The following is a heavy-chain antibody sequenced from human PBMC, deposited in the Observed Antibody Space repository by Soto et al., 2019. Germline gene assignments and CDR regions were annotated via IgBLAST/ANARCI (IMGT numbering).Heavy chain of an antibody. J-gene: IGHJ5*02. CDR1: GYNFTSYG. CDR2: INAANGDT. V-gene: IGHV1-3*01. D-gene: IGHD6-13*01. CDR3: VRRHVSATGIDWFDP. Sequence: ASVKVSCKASGYNFTSYGIHWVRQAPGQRLEWMGWINAANGDTKYSPKFQGRVTITRDTSASTAYMELSSLRSEDTAVYYCVRRHVSATGIDWFDPWGQGTLVTVSS.